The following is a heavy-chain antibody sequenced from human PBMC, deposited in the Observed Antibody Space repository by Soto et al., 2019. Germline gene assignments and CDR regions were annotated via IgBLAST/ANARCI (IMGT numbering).Heavy chain of an antibody. CDR2: ISAYNGNT. J-gene: IGHJ5*02. CDR1: GYTFTSYG. D-gene: IGHD2-2*01. CDR3: ARDVPNIVVVPAALGDNWFDP. V-gene: IGHV1-18*01. Sequence: QVQLVQSVAEVKKPGASLKVSCKASGYTFTSYGISWVRQAPVQGFERMGWISAYNGNTNYAQKLQGRVTMTTYTTTITAYMELRSLRSDDTAVYYCARDVPNIVVVPAALGDNWFDPWGQGTLVTVSS.